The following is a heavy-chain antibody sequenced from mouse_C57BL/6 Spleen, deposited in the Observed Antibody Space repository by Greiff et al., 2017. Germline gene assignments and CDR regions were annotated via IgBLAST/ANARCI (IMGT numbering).Heavy chain of an antibody. J-gene: IGHJ2*01. Sequence: VQLQQSGAELVKPGASVKISCKASGYAFSSYWMNWVKQRPGKGLEWIGQIYPGDGDTNYNGKFKGKAKLTADKSSRTAYLQLSSLTSEDSAVYFCARYSTVVFDYWGQGTTLTVSS. CDR2: IYPGDGDT. CDR1: GYAFSSYW. V-gene: IGHV1-80*01. D-gene: IGHD1-1*01. CDR3: ARYSTVVFDY.